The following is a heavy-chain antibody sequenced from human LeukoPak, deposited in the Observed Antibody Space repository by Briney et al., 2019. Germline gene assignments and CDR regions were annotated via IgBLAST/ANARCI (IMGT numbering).Heavy chain of an antibody. J-gene: IGHJ3*01. Sequence: ETLPHTCTVSGGSLSGHYWSWIRQPPGKRLEWIGYVSYTGRTKYNPSLQSRFTISIDTSKSQFSLKMTSVNSADTAVYSCARLLDNDISGDPETFDVSGQR. CDR1: GGSLSGHY. V-gene: IGHV4-59*11. D-gene: IGHD3-22*01. CDR2: VSYTGRT. CDR3: ARLLDNDISGDPETFDV.